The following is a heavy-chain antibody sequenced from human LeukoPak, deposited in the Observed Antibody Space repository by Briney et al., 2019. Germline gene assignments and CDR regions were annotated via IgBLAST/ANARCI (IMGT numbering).Heavy chain of an antibody. D-gene: IGHD2-15*01. Sequence: ASVKVSCKASGYTFTSYYMHWVRQAPGQGLEWMGIINPSGGSTSYAQKFQGRVTMTRDMSTSTVYMELSSLRSEDTAVYYCARDRLNCSGGSCYSWDAFDIWGQGTMVTVSS. CDR2: INPSGGST. CDR1: GYTFTSYY. CDR3: ARDRLNCSGGSCYSWDAFDI. V-gene: IGHV1-46*01. J-gene: IGHJ3*02.